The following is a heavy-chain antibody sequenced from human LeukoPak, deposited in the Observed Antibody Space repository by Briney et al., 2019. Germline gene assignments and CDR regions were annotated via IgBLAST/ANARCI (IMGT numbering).Heavy chain of an antibody. V-gene: IGHV4-30-4*07. J-gene: IGHJ4*02. CDR1: GGSISSGGYS. CDR3: ASSFSIAAAYDI. D-gene: IGHD6-13*01. Sequence: PSQTLSLTCAVSGGSISSGGYSRSWIRQPPGKGLEWIGYIYYSGSTNYNPSLKSRVTISVDTSKNQFSLKLSSVTAADTAVYYCASSFSIAAAYDIWGQGTLVTVSS. CDR2: IYYSGST.